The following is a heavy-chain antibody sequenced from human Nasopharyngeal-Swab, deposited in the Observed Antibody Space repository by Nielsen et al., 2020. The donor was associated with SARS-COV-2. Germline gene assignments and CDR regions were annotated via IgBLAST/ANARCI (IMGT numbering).Heavy chain of an antibody. CDR2: ISSSSSYI. J-gene: IGHJ4*02. CDR3: ARDSAGHSGGYDQESVRDY. V-gene: IGHV3-21*01. D-gene: IGHD5-12*01. CDR1: GFTFSSYS. Sequence: GESLKISCAASGFTFSSYSMNWVRQAPGQGLEWVSSISSSSSYIYYADSVKGRFTISRDNAKNSLYLQMNSLRAEDTAVYYCARDSAGHSGGYDQESVRDYWGQGTLVTVSS.